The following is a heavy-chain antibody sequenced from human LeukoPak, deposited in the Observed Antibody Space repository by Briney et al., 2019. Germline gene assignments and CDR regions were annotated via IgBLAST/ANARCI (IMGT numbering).Heavy chain of an antibody. CDR1: GYSISSGYY. D-gene: IGHD3-10*01. V-gene: IGHV4-38-2*02. J-gene: IGHJ4*02. CDR3: ARGGGYYGSGSYYNPDY. CDR2: IYHSGST. Sequence: SETLSLTCTVSGYSISSGYYWGWIRQPPGKGLEWIGTIYHSGSTYYNASLKSRVTISVDTSKNQFSLRLSSVTAADTAVYYCARGGGYYGSGSYYNPDYWGQGTLVTVSS.